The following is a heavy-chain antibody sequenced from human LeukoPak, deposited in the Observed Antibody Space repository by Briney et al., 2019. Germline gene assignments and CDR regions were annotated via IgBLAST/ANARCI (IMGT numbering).Heavy chain of an antibody. Sequence: GGSLRLSCAASGFTFSSYAMHWVRQAPGKGLEWVAVISYDGSNKYYADSVKGRFTISRDNSKSTLYLQMNSLRAEDTAVYYCARDYPYSSSWYFDYWGQGTLVTVSS. V-gene: IGHV3-30*04. CDR1: GFTFSSYA. D-gene: IGHD6-13*01. CDR3: ARDYPYSSSWYFDY. J-gene: IGHJ4*02. CDR2: ISYDGSNK.